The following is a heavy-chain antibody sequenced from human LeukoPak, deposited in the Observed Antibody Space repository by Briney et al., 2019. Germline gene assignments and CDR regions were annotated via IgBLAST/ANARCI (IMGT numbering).Heavy chain of an antibody. D-gene: IGHD4-17*01. Sequence: VASVKVSCKAFGYTFTSNYMHWVRQAPGQGPEWMGVISPSGGSTTYAQKFQGRVTLTRDMSTSTDYLELSSLRAEDTAVYYCARGSGYGDYKDYWGQGTLVTVSS. CDR2: ISPSGGST. J-gene: IGHJ4*02. CDR3: ARGSGYGDYKDY. CDR1: GYTFTSNY. V-gene: IGHV1-46*01.